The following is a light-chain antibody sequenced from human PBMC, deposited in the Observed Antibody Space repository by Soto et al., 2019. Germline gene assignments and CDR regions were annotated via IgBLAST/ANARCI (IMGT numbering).Light chain of an antibody. J-gene: IGKJ3*01. V-gene: IGKV3-15*01. CDR3: QHYNGWPPAFT. CDR1: QSLSRN. Sequence: EILMTQSPATLSVSPGERATLSCRASQSLSRNLAWYQQKPGQAPRLLIYGASTRASGIPARFSGSGSGTEFTLPISSPLSQDFPLHYCQHYNGWPPAFTFGPGTKVDL. CDR2: GAS.